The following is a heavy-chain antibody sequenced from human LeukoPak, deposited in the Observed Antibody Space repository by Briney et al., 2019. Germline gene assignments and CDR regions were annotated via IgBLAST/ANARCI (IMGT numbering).Heavy chain of an antibody. CDR1: GFTFSSYE. CDR2: ISFSGSTI. CDR3: AKDLYSSSSNYYYYYGMDV. D-gene: IGHD6-6*01. J-gene: IGHJ6*02. Sequence: PGGSLRLSCAASGFTFSSYEMSWVRQAPGKGLEWVSYISFSGSTIYYADSVKGRFTISRDNAQNSLYLQMNSLRAEDTALYYCAKDLYSSSSNYYYYYGMDVWGQGTTVTVSS. V-gene: IGHV3-48*03.